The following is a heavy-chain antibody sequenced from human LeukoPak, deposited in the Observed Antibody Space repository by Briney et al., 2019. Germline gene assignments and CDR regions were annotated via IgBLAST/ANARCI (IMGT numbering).Heavy chain of an antibody. CDR3: ARDETYSSSSGDYYYYMDV. CDR1: GYTFTSYA. Sequence: ASVKVSCKASGYTFTSYAMHWVRQAPGQRLEWMGWINAGNGNTKYSQKFQGRVTITRDTSASTAYMELSSLRSDDTAVYYCARDETYSSSSGDYYYYMDVWGKGTTVTVSS. CDR2: INAGNGNT. V-gene: IGHV1-3*01. D-gene: IGHD6-6*01. J-gene: IGHJ6*03.